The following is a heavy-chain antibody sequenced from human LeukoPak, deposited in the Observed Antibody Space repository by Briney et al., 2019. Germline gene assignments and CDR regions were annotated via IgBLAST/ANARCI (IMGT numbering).Heavy chain of an antibody. Sequence: SETLSLTRTVSGGSISSYYWSWIRQPPGKGLEWIGYIYYSGSTNYNPSLKSRVTISVDTSKNQFSLKLSSVTAADTAVYYCARHQTPLYSFDYWGQGTLVTVSS. CDR3: ARHQTPLYSFDY. D-gene: IGHD4-11*01. CDR2: IYYSGST. J-gene: IGHJ4*02. V-gene: IGHV4-59*08. CDR1: GGSISSYY.